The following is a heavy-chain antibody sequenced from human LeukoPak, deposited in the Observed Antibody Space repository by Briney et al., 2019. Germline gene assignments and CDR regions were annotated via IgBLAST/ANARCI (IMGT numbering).Heavy chain of an antibody. J-gene: IGHJ4*02. CDR3: VRGAAAGDY. Sequence: TPSETLSLTCTVSGGSISSYYWSWIRKPPGKGLEWIGYIFYSGVTNYNPSLKSRVTISVDTSKNQFSLKLSSVTAADTAVYYCVRGAAAGDYWGREPWSPSPQ. CDR1: GGSISSYY. D-gene: IGHD6-13*01. CDR2: IFYSGVT. V-gene: IGHV4-59*01.